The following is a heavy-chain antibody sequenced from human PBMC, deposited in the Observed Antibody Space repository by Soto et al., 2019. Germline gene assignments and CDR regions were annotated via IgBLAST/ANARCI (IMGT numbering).Heavy chain of an antibody. CDR1: GFTFDDYS. CDR2: ISWNSGSI. V-gene: IGHV3-9*01. CDR3: AKDQTSVLVPTANHGMDV. D-gene: IGHD2-2*01. Sequence: GGSLRLSCAASGFTFDDYSMHWVRQDPGKGLEWVSGISWNSGSIGYADSVKGRFTISRDNAKNSLYLQMNSLRAEDTALYYCAKDQTSVLVPTANHGMDVWGQGTTVTVSS. J-gene: IGHJ6*02.